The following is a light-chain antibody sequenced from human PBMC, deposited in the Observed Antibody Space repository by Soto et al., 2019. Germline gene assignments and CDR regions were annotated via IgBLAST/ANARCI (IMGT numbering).Light chain of an antibody. J-gene: IGKJ1*01. CDR1: KGLPNNS. V-gene: IGKV3-20*01. Sequence: EIVLTQSPGTLSLSPGEGATLSAGASKGLPNNSVGWYQQRHGQAPRLLIYGASLRATGIPDRFSGSGSGTDFTLTISRLEAEDFAVYYCQQYGNSPQTFGQGTKVEIK. CDR3: QQYGNSPQT. CDR2: GAS.